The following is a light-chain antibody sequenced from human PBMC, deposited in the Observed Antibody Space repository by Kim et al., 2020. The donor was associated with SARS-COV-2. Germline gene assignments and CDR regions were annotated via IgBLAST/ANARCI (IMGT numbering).Light chain of an antibody. J-gene: IGLJ2*01. CDR1: RLRMYY. CDR3: TARDSNGNKMV. Sequence: GQTVRITSQGERLRMYYARWTQQKPGQAQRLIIYRTNKRPSRIPARFYCSSPGNTASLTITGAQAGDEADYYCTARDSNGNKMVFGGGTKLTVL. CDR2: RTN. V-gene: IGLV3-19*01.